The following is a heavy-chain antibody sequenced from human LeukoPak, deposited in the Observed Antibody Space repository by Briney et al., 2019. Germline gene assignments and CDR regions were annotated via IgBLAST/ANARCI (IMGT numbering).Heavy chain of an antibody. Sequence: SETLSLTCAVSGGSISSSNWWSWVRQPPGKGLEWIGEIYHSGSTNYNPSLKSRVTISVDKSKNQFSLKLSSVTAADTAIYYCAAMTTVTMYSYFFDSWGQGTLLTVSS. V-gene: IGHV4-4*02. CDR1: GGSISSSNW. CDR3: AAMTTVTMYSYFFDS. J-gene: IGHJ4*02. D-gene: IGHD4-17*01. CDR2: IYHSGST.